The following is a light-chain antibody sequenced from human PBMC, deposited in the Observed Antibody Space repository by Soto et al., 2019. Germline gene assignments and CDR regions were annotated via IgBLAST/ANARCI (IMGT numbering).Light chain of an antibody. V-gene: IGLV2-14*01. J-gene: IGLJ2*01. CDR2: EVS. CDR3: SSYRSGSTAVI. Sequence: QSALTQPASVSGSPGQSITISCTGTSSDIGGYNYVSWYQQHPGKAPKLMIYEVSNRPSGVSHRFSGSKSGNTASLTVSGLLGEDEADYYCSSYRSGSTAVIFGGGTKLTVL. CDR1: SSDIGGYNY.